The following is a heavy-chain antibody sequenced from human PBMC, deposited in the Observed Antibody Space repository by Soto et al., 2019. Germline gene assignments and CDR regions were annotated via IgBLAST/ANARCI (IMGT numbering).Heavy chain of an antibody. CDR1: GYSFTSYW. Sequence: PGESLKISCKGSGYSFTSYWIGWVRQMPGKGLEWMGIIYPGDSDTRYSPSFQGQVTISADKSISTAYLQWSSLKASDTAMYYCARPIYSYGLMKAFDYWGQGTLVTVSS. D-gene: IGHD5-18*01. CDR2: IYPGDSDT. V-gene: IGHV5-51*01. CDR3: ARPIYSYGLMKAFDY. J-gene: IGHJ4*02.